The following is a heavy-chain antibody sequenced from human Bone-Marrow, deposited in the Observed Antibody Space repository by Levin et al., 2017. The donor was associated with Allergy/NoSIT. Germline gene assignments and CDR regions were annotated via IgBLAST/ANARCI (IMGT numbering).Heavy chain of an antibody. CDR2: IKQDGSEK. V-gene: IGHV3-7*04. CDR1: GLIFSTSW. Sequence: SGGSLRLSCAASGLIFSTSWMSWVRQAPGKGLEWVATIKQDGSEKYYVDSVTGRFTISRDNAKNSLYLQMNSLRADDTAIYYCARDRGPNLFDYWGQGALVTVSS. CDR3: ARDRGPNLFDY. D-gene: IGHD3-10*01. J-gene: IGHJ4*02.